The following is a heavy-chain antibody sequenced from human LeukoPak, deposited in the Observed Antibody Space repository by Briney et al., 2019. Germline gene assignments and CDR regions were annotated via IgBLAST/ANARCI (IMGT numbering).Heavy chain of an antibody. V-gene: IGHV1-2*02. D-gene: IGHD3-10*01. CDR3: ARDYYGSGSFFDY. J-gene: IGHJ4*02. CDR1: GYTFTGYY. CDR2: INPNSGGT. Sequence: ASVKVSCKASGYTFTGYYMHWVRQAPGQGLGWMGWINPNSGGTNYAQKFQGRVTMTRDTSISTAYMELSRLRSDDTAVYYCARDYYGSGSFFDYWGQGTLVNVSS.